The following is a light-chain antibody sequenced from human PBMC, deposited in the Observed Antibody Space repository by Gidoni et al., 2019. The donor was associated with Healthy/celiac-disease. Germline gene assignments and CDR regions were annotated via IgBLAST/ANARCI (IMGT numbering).Light chain of an antibody. CDR3: QQYNSYSVT. J-gene: IGKJ5*01. CDR1: QSISSW. CDR2: DAS. V-gene: IGKV1-5*01. Sequence: DIQMTQSPSTLSASVGDRVTITCRAGQSISSWLAWYQQKPGKAPKLLIYDASSLESGVPSRFSGSGSGTEFTLNISSLQPDDFATYYCQQYNSYSVTFGQGTRLEIK.